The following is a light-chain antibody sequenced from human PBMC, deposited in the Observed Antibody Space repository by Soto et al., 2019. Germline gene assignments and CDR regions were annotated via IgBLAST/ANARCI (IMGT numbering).Light chain of an antibody. V-gene: IGKV3D-15*01. CDR1: QNVNNR. J-gene: IGKJ4*01. CDR3: QQYNSWPLT. CDR2: GAS. Sequence: EILLTQSPGSLSVFPGERASLSCRASQNVNNRLAWYQQKAGQAPRLLISGASSRATGIPDRFSGSGSGTDFTLTISSLQSEDFAVYYCQQYNSWPLTFGGGTKVDIK.